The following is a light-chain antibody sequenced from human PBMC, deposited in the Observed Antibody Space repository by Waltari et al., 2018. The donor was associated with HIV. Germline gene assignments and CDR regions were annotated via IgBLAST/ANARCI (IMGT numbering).Light chain of an antibody. V-gene: IGLV3-25*03. Sequence: SYELRQPPSVSVSPGQTARITCSGDALPDQSVYWYQQKPGQAPLLVIFKDSERPSRIPERFSGSSSGTTVTLTVTGVQAEDEADYYCQSVDSSATYWVFGGGTKLTVL. CDR3: QSVDSSATYWV. J-gene: IGLJ3*02. CDR2: KDS. CDR1: ALPDQS.